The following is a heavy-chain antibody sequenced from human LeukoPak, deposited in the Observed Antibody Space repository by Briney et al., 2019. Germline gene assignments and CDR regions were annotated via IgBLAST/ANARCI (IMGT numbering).Heavy chain of an antibody. V-gene: IGHV3-7*01. CDR2: IKQDGSEK. CDR3: ASDYYDSSGYYSFDY. D-gene: IGHD3-22*01. Sequence: GGSLRLSCAASGFTFSSYAMSWVRQAPGKGLEWVANIKQDGSEKYYVDSVKGRFTISRDNAKNSLYLQMNSLRAEDTAVYYCASDYYDSSGYYSFDYWGQGTLVTVSS. J-gene: IGHJ4*02. CDR1: GFTFSSYA.